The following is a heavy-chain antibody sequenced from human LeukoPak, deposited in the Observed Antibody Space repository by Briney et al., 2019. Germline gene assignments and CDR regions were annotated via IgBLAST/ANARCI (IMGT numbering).Heavy chain of an antibody. J-gene: IGHJ5*02. Sequence: SETLSLTCTVSGGSISSYYWSWIRKPPGKGLEWIGYIYYSGSTNYNPSLKSRVTISVDTSKNQFSLKLSSVTAADTAVYYCARAASRKYCSGGSCYSFWFDPWGQGTLVTVSS. D-gene: IGHD2-15*01. V-gene: IGHV4-59*01. CDR1: GGSISSYY. CDR3: ARAASRKYCSGGSCYSFWFDP. CDR2: IYYSGST.